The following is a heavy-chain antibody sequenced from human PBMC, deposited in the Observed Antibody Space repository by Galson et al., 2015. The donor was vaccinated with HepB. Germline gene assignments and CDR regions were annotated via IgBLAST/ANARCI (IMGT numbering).Heavy chain of an antibody. Sequence: SLRLSCAASGFIFSKYGMHWVRQAPGKGLEWVAGIWYDGSSTYYGDSVKGRFTISRDNPKNTLYLQMKSLRAEDTAVYYCARAQVTMMTGYFDSWGQGSLVTVPS. D-gene: IGHD3-22*01. V-gene: IGHV3-33*01. CDR1: GFIFSKYG. CDR3: ARAQVTMMTGYFDS. CDR2: IWYDGSST. J-gene: IGHJ4*02.